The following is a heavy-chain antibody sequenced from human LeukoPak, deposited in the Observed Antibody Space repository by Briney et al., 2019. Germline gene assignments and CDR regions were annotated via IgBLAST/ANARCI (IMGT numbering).Heavy chain of an antibody. CDR3: ARGEYDFWSGYIRGSYYYYGMDV. V-gene: IGHV1-8*01. CDR1: GGSFSSHA. D-gene: IGHD3-3*01. Sequence: GASVKVSCKASGGSFSSHAINWVRQATGQGLEWMGWMNPNSGNTGYAQKFQGRVTMTRNTSISTAYMELSSLRSEDTAVYYCARGEYDFWSGYIRGSYYYYGMDVWGQGTTVTVSS. CDR2: MNPNSGNT. J-gene: IGHJ6*02.